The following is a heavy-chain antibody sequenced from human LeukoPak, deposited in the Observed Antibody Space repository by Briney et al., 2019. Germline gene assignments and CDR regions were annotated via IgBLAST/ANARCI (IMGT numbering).Heavy chain of an antibody. V-gene: IGHV3-7*01. J-gene: IGHJ4*02. CDR3: ARECIDGYYESSGYDL. D-gene: IGHD3-22*01. CDR2: IKDDGSRK. Sequence: GGSLRLSCAASGFILSGYWMTWVRQAPGKGLEWVANIKDDGSRKHDVDSARGRFTISRDNAKNSLDLDMNSLRAEDTAVYYCARECIDGYYESSGYDLWGQGTLVTVSS. CDR1: GFILSGYW.